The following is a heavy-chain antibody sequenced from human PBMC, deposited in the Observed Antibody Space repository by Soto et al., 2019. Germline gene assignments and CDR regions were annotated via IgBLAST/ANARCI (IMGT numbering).Heavy chain of an antibody. CDR2: ISYDGNNK. CDR1: GFILSTYA. D-gene: IGHD2-15*01. CDR3: ARAGCDGGSCYTLVGLRYGMDV. V-gene: IGHV3-30-3*01. Sequence: QVQLVESGGGVVQPGRSLRLSCAASGFILSTYAMYWVRQAPGKGLEWVAVISYDGNNKYYADSVKGRFTISIDNSKNTLYLQMNSLRAEDTAVYYCARAGCDGGSCYTLVGLRYGMDVWGQGTTVTVSS. J-gene: IGHJ6*02.